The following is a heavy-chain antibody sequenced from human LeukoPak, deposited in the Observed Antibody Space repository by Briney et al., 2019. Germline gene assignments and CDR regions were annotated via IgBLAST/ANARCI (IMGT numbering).Heavy chain of an antibody. V-gene: IGHV1-69*13. D-gene: IGHD6-13*01. CDR3: ARDGRGAAAGIYY. CDR1: GCTFSSYA. J-gene: IGHJ4*02. Sequence: SVTVSCKASGCTFSSYAISWVRQAPGQGLEWMGGIIPIFGTANYAQKFQGRVTITADESTSTAYMELSSLRSEDTAVYYCARDGRGAAAGIYYWGQGTLVTVSS. CDR2: IIPIFGTA.